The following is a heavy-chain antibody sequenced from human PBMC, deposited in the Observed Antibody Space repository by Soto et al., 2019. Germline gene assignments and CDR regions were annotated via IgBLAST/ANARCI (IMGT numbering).Heavy chain of an antibody. J-gene: IGHJ5*02. CDR1: GGSFSGYY. D-gene: IGHD3-10*01. CDR2: INHSGST. Sequence: SETLSLTCAGYGGSFSGYYWSWIRQPPGKGLEWIGEINHSGSTNYNPSLKSRVTISVDTSKNQFSLKLSSVTAADTAVYYCARGRRAYYYGSGSYYNAAWFDPWGQGTLVTVSS. CDR3: ARGRRAYYYGSGSYYNAAWFDP. V-gene: IGHV4-34*01.